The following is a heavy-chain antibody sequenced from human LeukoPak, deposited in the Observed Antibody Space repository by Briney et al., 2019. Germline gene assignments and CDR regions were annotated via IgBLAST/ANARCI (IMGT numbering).Heavy chain of an antibody. CDR3: ARDLHITGN. V-gene: IGHV4-31*01. CDR2: IYYSGST. CDR1: GGSISSGAYY. J-gene: IGHJ4*02. D-gene: IGHD1-20*01. Sequence: SQTLSLTCTVSGGSISSGAYYWSWIRQQPGKGLEWIGYIYYSGSTYYNPSLKSQITISVDTSKNQFSLKLSSVTAADTAVYYCARDLHITGNWGQGTLVTVSS.